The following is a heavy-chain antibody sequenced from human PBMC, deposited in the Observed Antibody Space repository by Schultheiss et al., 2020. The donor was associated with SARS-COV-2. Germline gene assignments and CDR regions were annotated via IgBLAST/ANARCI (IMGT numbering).Heavy chain of an antibody. J-gene: IGHJ6*02. D-gene: IGHD6-25*01. CDR3: ARDIAATRSGVMDV. CDR2: ISGSGGST. CDR1: GFTFSSYA. V-gene: IGHV3-23*01. Sequence: GGSLRLSCAASGFTFSSYAMSWVRQAPGKGLEWVSAISGSGGSTYYADSVKGRFTISRDNSKNTLYLQMNSLRAEDTAVYYCARDIAATRSGVMDVWGQGTTVTVSS.